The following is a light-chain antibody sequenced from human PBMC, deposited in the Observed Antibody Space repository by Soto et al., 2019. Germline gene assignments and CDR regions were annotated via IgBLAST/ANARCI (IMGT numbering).Light chain of an antibody. J-gene: IGKJ2*01. V-gene: IGKV3D-15*01. CDR3: QQYNNWPLYT. Sequence: EIVMTQSPATLSVSPGERATLFCRASQSVSSNLAWYQQKPGQAPRLLIHGAATRATGIPARFSGSGSGTEFTLTISSLQSEDFAVYYCQQYNNWPLYTFGQGTKLEIK. CDR2: GAA. CDR1: QSVSSN.